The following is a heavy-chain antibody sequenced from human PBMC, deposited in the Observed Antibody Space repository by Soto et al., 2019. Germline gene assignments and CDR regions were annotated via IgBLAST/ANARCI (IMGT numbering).Heavy chain of an antibody. J-gene: IGHJ5*02. D-gene: IGHD2-8*01. V-gene: IGHV4-34*01. CDR3: ARATVLMVYAMGPARWFDP. Sequence: XPLSLPCAVYGGSFSDYLWNGIRQPPGKGLEWIGEINHSGTTNYNPSLRSRVTISVDTSKHQFSMRLSSVTAADTAVYYWARATVLMVYAMGPARWFDPWGQGTLGTVS. CDR1: GGSFSDYL. CDR2: INHSGTT.